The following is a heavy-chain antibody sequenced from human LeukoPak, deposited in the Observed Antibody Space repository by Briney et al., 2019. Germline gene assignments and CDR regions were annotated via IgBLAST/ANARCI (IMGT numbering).Heavy chain of an antibody. Sequence: GASVKVSCKASGGTFSSYAISWVRQAPGQGLEWMGRIIPIFGTANYAQKFQGRVTITTDESTSTAYMELSSLRSEDTAVYYCATRATHGGGNPSGFDYWGQGTLVTVSS. V-gene: IGHV1-69*05. CDR2: IIPIFGTA. J-gene: IGHJ4*02. D-gene: IGHD4-23*01. CDR1: GGTFSSYA. CDR3: ATRATHGGGNPSGFDY.